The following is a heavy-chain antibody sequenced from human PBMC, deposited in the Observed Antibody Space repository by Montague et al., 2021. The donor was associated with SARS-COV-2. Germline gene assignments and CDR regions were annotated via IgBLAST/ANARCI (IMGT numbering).Heavy chain of an antibody. CDR3: AREAYNSGDFDF. J-gene: IGHJ4*02. Sequence: SLSLSLSASGVTFNNYWMHWVRQVPRKGLLWVSRINRDGSSTTYADSVKGRFTVSRDNAKNTLYLQVNSLRDDDTAVYYCAREAYNSGDFDFWGQGTLVTVSS. CDR2: INRDGSST. CDR1: GVTFNNYW. D-gene: IGHD6-19*01. V-gene: IGHV3-74*01.